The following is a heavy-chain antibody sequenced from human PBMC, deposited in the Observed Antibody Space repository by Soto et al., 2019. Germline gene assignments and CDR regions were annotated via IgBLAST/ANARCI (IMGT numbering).Heavy chain of an antibody. CDR2: ISGSGGPS. CDR1: GFTFNDYA. J-gene: IGHJ4*02. Sequence: EVQLLESGGGLVQPGGSLRLSCAASGFTFNDYAMAWVRQAPGKGLEWVSSISGSGGPSSYADSVKGRFTISRDSGKNMLSQDMSELRDEDTAVYYCAKDCLRLAVSGSAFDSWGQGALVTVSS. CDR3: AKDCLRLAVSGSAFDS. D-gene: IGHD6-13*01. V-gene: IGHV3-23*01.